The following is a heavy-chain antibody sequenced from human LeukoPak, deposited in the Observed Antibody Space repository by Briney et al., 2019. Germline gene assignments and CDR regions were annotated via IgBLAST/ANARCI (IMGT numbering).Heavy chain of an antibody. CDR2: ISYDGSNK. CDR3: AKDGYSSGWYGAFDY. V-gene: IGHV3-30*18. Sequence: PGGSLRLSCAASGFTFSSYGMHWVRQAPGKGLEWVAVISYDGSNKYYADSVKGRSTISRDNSKNTLYLRMNSLRAEDTAVYYCAKDGYSSGWYGAFDYWGQGTLVTVSS. CDR1: GFTFSSYG. J-gene: IGHJ4*02. D-gene: IGHD6-19*01.